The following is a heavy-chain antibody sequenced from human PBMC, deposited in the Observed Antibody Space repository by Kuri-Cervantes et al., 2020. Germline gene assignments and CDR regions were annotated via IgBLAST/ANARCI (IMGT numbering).Heavy chain of an antibody. D-gene: IGHD3-22*01. V-gene: IGHV3-23*01. CDR2: ISGSGGST. Sequence: GESLKISCAASGFTFDDYAMHWVRQAPGKGLEWVSGISGSGGSTYYADSVMGRFTISRDNSKNTLYLQMNSLRAEDTAVYYCAKGDYYDMSVKDGMDVWGQGTTVTVSS. CDR1: GFTFDDYA. J-gene: IGHJ6*02. CDR3: AKGDYYDMSVKDGMDV.